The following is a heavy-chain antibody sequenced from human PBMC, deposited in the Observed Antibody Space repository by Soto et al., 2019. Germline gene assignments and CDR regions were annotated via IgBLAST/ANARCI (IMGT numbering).Heavy chain of an antibody. CDR1: GFTFSSYA. J-gene: IGHJ6*03. V-gene: IGHV3-23*01. CDR2: ISGSGGST. CDR3: AKGINPVTKVRGVSYYYYYYMDV. D-gene: IGHD3-10*01. Sequence: EVQLLESGGGLLQPGGSLRLSCAASGFTFSSYAMSWVRQAPGKGLEWVAAISGSGGSTYYADSVKGRFTSSRDNYKNTLYLQKNSLRAEDTAVDYCAKGINPVTKVRGVSYYYYYYMDVWGKGNTVTVSS.